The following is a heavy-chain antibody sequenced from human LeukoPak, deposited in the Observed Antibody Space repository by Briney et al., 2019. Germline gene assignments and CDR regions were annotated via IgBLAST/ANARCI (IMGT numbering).Heavy chain of an antibody. CDR3: ARDLMVRGVNWFDP. Sequence: ASVKVSCKASGGTFSSYGISWVRQAPGQGLEWMGWISAYNGNTNYAQKLQGRVTMTTDTSTSTAYMELRSLRSDDTAVYYCARDLMVRGVNWFDPWGQGTLVTVSS. CDR1: GGTFSSYG. CDR2: ISAYNGNT. V-gene: IGHV1-18*01. D-gene: IGHD3-10*01. J-gene: IGHJ5*02.